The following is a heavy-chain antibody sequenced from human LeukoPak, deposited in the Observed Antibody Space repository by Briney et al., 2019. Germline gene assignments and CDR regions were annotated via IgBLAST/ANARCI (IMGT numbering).Heavy chain of an antibody. V-gene: IGHV1-46*04. J-gene: IGHJ3*02. CDR3: ARENLMSTNGYNSYAFDI. D-gene: IGHD5-24*01. Sequence: ASAKVSCKASGYTFTSYYMHWVRQAPEQGLGCMCIINPSGGSTSYAQKVRGSVIMTRDTSTSTLYMELSSLRSEDTAVYYCARENLMSTNGYNSYAFDIWGQGTMVTVCS. CDR1: GYTFTSYY. CDR2: INPSGGST.